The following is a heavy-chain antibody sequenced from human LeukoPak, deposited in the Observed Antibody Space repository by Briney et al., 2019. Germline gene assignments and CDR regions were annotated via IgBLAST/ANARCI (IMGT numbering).Heavy chain of an antibody. Sequence: GGSLRLSCAASGFTFSSYAMSWVRQAPGKGLEWVSAISGSGGSTYYADSVKGRFTISRDNSKNTLYLQMNSLRAEDTAVYYCASLGDSSPYLYYYYYGMDVWGQGTTVTVSS. CDR1: GFTFSSYA. V-gene: IGHV3-23*01. D-gene: IGHD6-6*01. CDR2: ISGSGGST. CDR3: ASLGDSSPYLYYYYYGMDV. J-gene: IGHJ6*02.